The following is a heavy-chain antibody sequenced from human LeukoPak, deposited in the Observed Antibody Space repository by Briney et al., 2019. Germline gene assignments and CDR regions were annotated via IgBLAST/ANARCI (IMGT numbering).Heavy chain of an antibody. CDR2: IKQDGSEK. CDR3: ARDLSGRFDP. CDR1: GFTFSSYW. Sequence: GGSLRLSCAASGFTFSSYWMSWVRQAPGKGLEWVANIKQDGSEKYYVDSVKGRFTISRDNSKNTLYLQMNSLKTEDTAVYYCARDLSGRFDPWGQGTLVTVSS. V-gene: IGHV3-7*01. J-gene: IGHJ5*02.